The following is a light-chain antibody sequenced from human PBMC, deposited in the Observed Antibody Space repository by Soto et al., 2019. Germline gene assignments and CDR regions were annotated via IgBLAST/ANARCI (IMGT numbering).Light chain of an antibody. CDR2: STN. CDR1: SSNIGRNS. CDR3: AVCDDSLSAYV. Sequence: QSVLTQPPSASGTPGQRVTISCSGSSSNIGRNSVNWYQQLPGTAPKLLIYSTNQRPSGVPARFAGSKSGTSASLAISGLQSADEADYYGAVCDDSLSAYVFGTGTKLTVL. J-gene: IGLJ1*01. V-gene: IGLV1-44*01.